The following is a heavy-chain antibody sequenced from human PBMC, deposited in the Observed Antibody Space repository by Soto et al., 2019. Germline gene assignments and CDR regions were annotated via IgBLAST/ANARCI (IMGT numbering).Heavy chain of an antibody. CDR3: ARGWFGPDV. V-gene: IGHV3-74*01. Sequence: EVRLVESGGGLVQPGGSLRLSCAASEFTFSGRSVHWVRQAPGKGLVWVSGIDKVGTDSTYADSVTGRFTSSRDNAKNTVDLQMNSLRVEDTAVYYCARGWFGPDVWGQGTTVTVSS. J-gene: IGHJ6*02. D-gene: IGHD3-10*01. CDR1: EFTFSGRS. CDR2: IDKVGTDS.